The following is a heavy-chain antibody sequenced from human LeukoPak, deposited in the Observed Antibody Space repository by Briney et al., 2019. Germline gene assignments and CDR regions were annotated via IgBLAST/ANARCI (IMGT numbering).Heavy chain of an antibody. V-gene: IGHV3-23*01. D-gene: IGHD3-22*01. J-gene: IGHJ4*02. CDR2: ISGSGDNT. CDR1: GFTFSSYA. Sequence: GGSLRLTCAVSGFTFSSYAMSWVRQAPGKGLEWVSGISGSGDNTYYADSVKGRFTISRDNSKNTLYVQMNSLGSEDTAAYYCAKGSYYDSSGSFYFDYWGQGTLVTVSS. CDR3: AKGSYYDSSGSFYFDY.